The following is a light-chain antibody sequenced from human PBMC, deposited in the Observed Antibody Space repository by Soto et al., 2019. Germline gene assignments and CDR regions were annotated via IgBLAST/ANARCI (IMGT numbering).Light chain of an antibody. V-gene: IGLV2-14*01. Sequence: QSVLTQPASVSGSPGQSITISCTGTSSDVGGYNYVSWYRQHPGRAPKLVIYDVSNRPPGVSNRFSGSKSGHTASLTISGLQAEDEADYYCSSYTGSTTLHYVFGTGTKVTVL. CDR1: SSDVGGYNY. CDR2: DVS. J-gene: IGLJ1*01. CDR3: SSYTGSTTLHYV.